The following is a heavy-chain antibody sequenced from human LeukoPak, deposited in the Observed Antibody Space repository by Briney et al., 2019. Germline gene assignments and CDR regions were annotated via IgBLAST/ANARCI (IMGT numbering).Heavy chain of an antibody. Sequence: GESLKISCKGSGYSFTSYWIGWVRQMPGKGLEWMGIIYPGDSDTRYSPSFQGQVTISADKSISTAYLQWSSLKASDTAMYYCARHGARDYSNYAREEALKFSADYWGQGTLVTVSS. CDR3: ARHGARDYSNYAREEALKFSADY. CDR1: GYSFTSYW. CDR2: IYPGDSDT. D-gene: IGHD4-11*01. J-gene: IGHJ4*02. V-gene: IGHV5-51*01.